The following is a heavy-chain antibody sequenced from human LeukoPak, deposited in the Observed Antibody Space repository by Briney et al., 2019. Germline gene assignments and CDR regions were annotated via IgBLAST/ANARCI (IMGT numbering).Heavy chain of an antibody. CDR2: ISSSSSYI. J-gene: IGHJ5*02. CDR1: GFTFSSYS. Sequence: PGGSLRLSCAASGFTFSSYSMNWVRQAPGKGLEWVSSISSSSSYIYYADSVKGRFTISRDNAKNSLYLQMNSLRAEDTAVYYCARDMSGSGSYYSGIPFDPWGQGTLVTVSS. D-gene: IGHD3-10*01. CDR3: ARDMSGSGSYYSGIPFDP. V-gene: IGHV3-21*01.